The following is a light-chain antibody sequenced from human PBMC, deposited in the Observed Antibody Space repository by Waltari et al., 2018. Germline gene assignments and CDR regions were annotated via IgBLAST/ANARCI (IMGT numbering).Light chain of an antibody. CDR1: SRDIGAYGH. J-gene: IGLJ1*01. Sequence: QSALAHPAPVYGPPGQSSTISSTGTSRDIGAYGHVSCYQQPPDKAPKLMIYHVTNRPPGVSTRFSGSKSDYTASLTISGLQAEDEADYYCSSYTSSSTYVFGTGTKVTVL. CDR3: SSYTSSSTYV. V-gene: IGLV2-14*01. CDR2: HVT.